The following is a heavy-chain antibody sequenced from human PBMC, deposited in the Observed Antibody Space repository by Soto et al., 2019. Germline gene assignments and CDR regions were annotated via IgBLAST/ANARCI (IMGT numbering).Heavy chain of an antibody. Sequence: SETLSLTCTVSGGSISSGDYYWSWIRQPPGKGLEWIGYIYYSGSTHYNPSLKSRVTISVDTSKNQFSLKLSSVTAADTAVYYCARGQRYYYGSGSYSSDKRHFDPWGQGTLVTVSS. CDR1: GGSISSGDYY. CDR3: ARGQRYYYGSGSYSSDKRHFDP. CDR2: IYYSGST. D-gene: IGHD3-10*01. J-gene: IGHJ5*02. V-gene: IGHV4-30-4*01.